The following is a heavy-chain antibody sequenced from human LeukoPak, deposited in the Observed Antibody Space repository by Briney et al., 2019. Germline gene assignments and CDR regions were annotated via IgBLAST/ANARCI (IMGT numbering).Heavy chain of an antibody. Sequence: GGSLILSCAAAGFTLSSYEMNWVRQAPGKGPEWVSYISSRGSTIYYADPVKGRFTISRDNAKNSLYLQMNSLRAEDTAVYYCARAAQERLFDYWGQGTLVTVSS. J-gene: IGHJ4*02. CDR3: ARAAQERLFDY. V-gene: IGHV3-48*03. D-gene: IGHD1-1*01. CDR2: ISSRGSTI. CDR1: GFTLSSYE.